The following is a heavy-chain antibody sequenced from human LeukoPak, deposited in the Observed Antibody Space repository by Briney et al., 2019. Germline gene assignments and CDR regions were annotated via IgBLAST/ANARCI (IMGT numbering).Heavy chain of an antibody. CDR3: ARPKGRDGYNGAFDI. CDR2: IYYSGST. Sequence: SETLSLTCTVSGGSISSGDYYWSWIRQPPGKGLEWIGYIYYSGSTYYNPSLKSRVTISVNTSKNQFSLKLSSVTAADTAVYYCARPKGRDGYNGAFDIWGQGTMVTVPS. CDR1: GGSISSGDYY. V-gene: IGHV4-30-4*01. J-gene: IGHJ3*02. D-gene: IGHD5-24*01.